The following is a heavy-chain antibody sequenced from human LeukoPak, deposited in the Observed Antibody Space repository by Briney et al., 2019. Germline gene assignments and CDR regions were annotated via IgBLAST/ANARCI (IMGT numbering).Heavy chain of an antibody. CDR2: FHTSEGT. Sequence: SQTLSLTCAVSGASVNTGTYFWTWVRQPAGKTLEWIGRFHTSEGTHYNPSLESRVTISVDTSKNHFSLEMTSVTAADTAVYYCASTVFGVTYNWPDPWGQGTLVTVSS. V-gene: IGHV4-61*02. CDR1: GASVNTGTYF. CDR3: ASTVFGVTYNWPDP. J-gene: IGHJ5*02. D-gene: IGHD3-3*01.